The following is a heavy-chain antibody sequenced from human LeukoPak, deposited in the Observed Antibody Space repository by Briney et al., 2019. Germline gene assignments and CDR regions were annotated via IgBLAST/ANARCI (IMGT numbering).Heavy chain of an antibody. CDR1: GFTFSSYG. CDR2: ISYDGSNK. V-gene: IGHV3-30*18. J-gene: IGHJ4*02. CDR3: AKDPSAAGVDY. D-gene: IGHD6-13*01. Sequence: QPGRSLRLSCAASGFTFSSYGMHWVRQAPGKGLEWVAVISYDGSNKYYADSVKGRFTISRDNSKNTLYLQMNSLRAEDTAVYYCAKDPSAAGVDYWGQGTLVTVSS.